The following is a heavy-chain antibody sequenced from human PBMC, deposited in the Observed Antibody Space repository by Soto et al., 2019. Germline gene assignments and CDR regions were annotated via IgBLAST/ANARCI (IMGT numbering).Heavy chain of an antibody. CDR2: ISYDGSNK. J-gene: IGHJ6*02. CDR3: AKEVADTAMVLGYGMDV. Sequence: PGGSLRLSCAASGFTFSSYGMHWVRQAPGKGLEWVAVISYDGSNKYYADSVKGRFTISRDNSKNTLYLQMNSLRAEDTAVYYCAKEVADTAMVLGYGMDVWGQGTTVTVSS. CDR1: GFTFSSYG. V-gene: IGHV3-30*18. D-gene: IGHD5-18*01.